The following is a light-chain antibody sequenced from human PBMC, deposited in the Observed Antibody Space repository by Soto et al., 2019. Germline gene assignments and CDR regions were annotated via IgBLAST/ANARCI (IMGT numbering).Light chain of an antibody. CDR1: RSNIGAGYD. CDR3: KSYDSSLSCV. CDR2: GNS. V-gene: IGLV1-40*01. Sequence: QSVLTQPPSVSGAPGQRVTISCTGSRSNIGAGYDVHWYQQLPGTAPKLLIYGNSNRPSGVPDRFSGSKSGTSASLAITGLKAEDEADYYCKSYDSSLSCVFGTGTKLTVL. J-gene: IGLJ1*01.